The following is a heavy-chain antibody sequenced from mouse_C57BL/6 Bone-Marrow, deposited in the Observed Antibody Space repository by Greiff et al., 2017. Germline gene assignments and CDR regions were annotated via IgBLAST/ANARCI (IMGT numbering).Heavy chain of an antibody. V-gene: IGHV1-63*01. CDR2: IYPGGGYT. D-gene: IGHD1-1*01. CDR3: ARDYGSSYWYFDV. Sequence: QVHVKQSGAELVRPGTSVKMSCKASGYTFTNYWIGWAKQRPGHGLEWLGDIYPGGGYTNYNEKFKGKATLTADKSSSTAYMQFSSLTSEDSAIFYCARDYGSSYWYFDVWGTGTTVTVSS. J-gene: IGHJ1*03. CDR1: GYTFTNYW.